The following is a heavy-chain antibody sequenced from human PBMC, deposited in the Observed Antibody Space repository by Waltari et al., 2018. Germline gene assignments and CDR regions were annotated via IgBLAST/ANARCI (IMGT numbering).Heavy chain of an antibody. CDR2: VNNEDGET. J-gene: IGHJ4*02. CDR1: GYTFTDFY. D-gene: IGHD2-15*01. Sequence: EVQVVQSGAEVKKPGATVKISCKASGYTFTDFYIHWLQLAPGKGLEWMGRVNNEDGETMYGMNFRDRITMTADTSTNTAYMELSSLRSADTAVYYCVVGGYCSPSICPWDYWGQGTLVTVSS. V-gene: IGHV1-69-2*01. CDR3: VVGGYCSPSICPWDY.